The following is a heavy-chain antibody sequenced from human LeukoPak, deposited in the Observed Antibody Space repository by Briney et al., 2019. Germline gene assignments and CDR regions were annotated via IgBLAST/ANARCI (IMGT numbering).Heavy chain of an antibody. Sequence: SETLSLTCTVSGGSFTTHYWGWIRQPPGKGLEWIGYISYIGSTNYNPSLKSRVTISIDTSKNEVSLMLTSVTAADTAVYYCASDSISINAFDAWGQGTMVTVSS. J-gene: IGHJ3*01. CDR1: GGSFTTHY. CDR3: ASDSISINAFDA. D-gene: IGHD3-10*01. CDR2: ISYIGST. V-gene: IGHV4-59*11.